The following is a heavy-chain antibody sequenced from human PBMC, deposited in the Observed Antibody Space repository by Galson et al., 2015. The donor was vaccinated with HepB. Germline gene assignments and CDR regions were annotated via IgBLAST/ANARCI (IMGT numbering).Heavy chain of an antibody. V-gene: IGHV1-8*01. CDR3: ARAVHDYGDPSLDY. CDR1: GYTFTSYD. D-gene: IGHD4-17*01. Sequence: SVKVSCKASGYTFTSYDINWVRQATGQGLEWMGWMNPNSGNTGYAQKFQGRVTMTRNTSISTACMELSSLRSEDTAVYYCARAVHDYGDPSLDYWGQGTLVTVSS. J-gene: IGHJ4*02. CDR2: MNPNSGNT.